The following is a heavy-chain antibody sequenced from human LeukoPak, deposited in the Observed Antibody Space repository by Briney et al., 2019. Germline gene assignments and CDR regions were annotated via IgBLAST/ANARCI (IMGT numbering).Heavy chain of an antibody. J-gene: IGHJ4*02. Sequence: SETLSLTCAVYGGSFSGYYWSWIRQPPGKGLEWIGEINHSGSTNYNPSLKSRVTISVDTSKNQFSLKLSSVTAADTAVYYCARGGEAVAGFDYWGQGTLVTVSS. CDR1: GGSFSGYY. CDR2: INHSGST. D-gene: IGHD6-19*01. V-gene: IGHV4-34*01. CDR3: ARGGEAVAGFDY.